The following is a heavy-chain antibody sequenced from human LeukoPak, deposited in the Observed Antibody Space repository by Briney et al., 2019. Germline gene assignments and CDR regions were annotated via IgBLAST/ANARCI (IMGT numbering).Heavy chain of an antibody. CDR1: GGSFSGYY. V-gene: IGHV4-34*01. D-gene: IGHD3-22*01. CDR3: ARGRYYDSSGYHNWFDP. CDR2: INHSGST. Sequence: PSETLSLTCAVYGGSFSGYYWSWIRQPPGKGLEWIGEINHSGSTNYNPSLKSRVTISVDTSKNQFSLKLSSVTAADTAVYYCARGRYYDSSGYHNWFDPWGQGTLVTVSS. J-gene: IGHJ5*02.